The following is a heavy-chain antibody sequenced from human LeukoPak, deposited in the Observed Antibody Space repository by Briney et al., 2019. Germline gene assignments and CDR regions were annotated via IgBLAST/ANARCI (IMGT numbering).Heavy chain of an antibody. V-gene: IGHV1-8*01. Sequence: GASVKVSCKASGYTFTSYDINWVRQATGQGLEWMGWMNPNSGNTGYAQKFQGRVTMTRNTSISTAYMELSSLRSEDTAVYYCARVISESYQLLWSRNWFDPWGQGTLVTVSS. CDR3: ARVISESYQLLWSRNWFDP. CDR2: MNPNSGNT. J-gene: IGHJ5*02. CDR1: GYTFTSYD. D-gene: IGHD2-2*01.